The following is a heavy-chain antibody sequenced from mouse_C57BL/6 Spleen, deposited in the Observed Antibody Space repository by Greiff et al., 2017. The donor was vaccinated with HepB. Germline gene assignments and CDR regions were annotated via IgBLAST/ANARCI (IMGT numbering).Heavy chain of an antibody. CDR2: IRSKSNNYAT. CDR3: VRHEEETAQGYFDY. Sequence: EVQLVESGGGLVQPKGSFQLSCAASGFSFNTYAMNWVRQAPGQGLEWVARIRSKSNNYATYYADSVKDRFTISRDDSESMLYLQMNNLKTEDTAMYYCVRHEEETAQGYFDYWGQGTTLTVSS. CDR1: GFSFNTYA. V-gene: IGHV10-1*01. D-gene: IGHD3-2*02. J-gene: IGHJ2*01.